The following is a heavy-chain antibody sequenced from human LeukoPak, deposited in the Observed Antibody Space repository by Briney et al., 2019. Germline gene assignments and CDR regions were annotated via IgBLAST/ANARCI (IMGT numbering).Heavy chain of an antibody. CDR3: ARIVVPSAFDI. D-gene: IGHD2-2*01. V-gene: IGHV4-61*02. Sequence: SETLSLTCTVSGGSISSGSYYWSWIRQPAGKGLEWIGRIYTSGSTNYNPSLKSRVTISVDTSKNQFSLKLSSVTAADTAVYYCARIVVPSAFDIWGQGTMVTVSS. CDR2: IYTSGST. CDR1: GGSISSGSYY. J-gene: IGHJ3*02.